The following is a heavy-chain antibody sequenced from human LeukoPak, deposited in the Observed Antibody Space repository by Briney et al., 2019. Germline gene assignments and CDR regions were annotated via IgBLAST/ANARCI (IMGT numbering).Heavy chain of an antibody. J-gene: IGHJ5*02. D-gene: IGHD2-2*01. CDR3: AKDVVVVPAARYNWFDP. V-gene: IGHV3-23*01. CDR1: GVTFSRYA. CDR2: ISGSGGST. Sequence: AGGSLRLSCAASGVTFSRYAMSWVRQAPGKGLEWVSAISGSGGSTYYADSVKGRFTISRDNSKNTLYLQMNSLRAEDTAVYYCAKDVVVVPAARYNWFDPWGQGTLVTVSS.